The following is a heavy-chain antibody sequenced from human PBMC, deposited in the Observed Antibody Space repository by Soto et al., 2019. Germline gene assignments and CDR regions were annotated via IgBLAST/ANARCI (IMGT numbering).Heavy chain of an antibody. CDR1: GFTFSTYT. J-gene: IGHJ5*01. V-gene: IGHV3-21*01. CDR3: ARDILSGGAYPDS. CDR2: ISSGSSYI. Sequence: GGSLRLSCAASGFTFSTYTMNWVRQAPGKGLEWITSISSGSSYIYYAGSVKGRFTISRDNAKNSLFLQMNSLRADDTAVYYCARDILSGGAYPDSWGQGTKVTVSS. D-gene: IGHD3-10*01.